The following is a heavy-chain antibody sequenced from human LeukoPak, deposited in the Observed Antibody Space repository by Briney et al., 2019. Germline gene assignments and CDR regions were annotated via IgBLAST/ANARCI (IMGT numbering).Heavy chain of an antibody. D-gene: IGHD3-10*01. CDR1: GFTFLSYS. J-gene: IGHJ4*02. V-gene: IGHV3-21*04. CDR2: ISSTSSSYI. Sequence: PGGSLRLSCAASGFTFLSYSMNWVRQAPGKGLEWVSSISSTSSSYIYYADSVKGRFTISRDNAKNSLYLQMNSLRAEDTAVYYCACNVRWFRYFDYWGQGTLVTVSS. CDR3: ACNVRWFRYFDY.